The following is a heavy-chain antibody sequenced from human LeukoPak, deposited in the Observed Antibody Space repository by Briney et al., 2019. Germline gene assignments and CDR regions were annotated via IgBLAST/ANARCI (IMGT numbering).Heavy chain of an antibody. CDR3: AREAYYDSSGYQASYAFDI. CDR1: GGTFISYA. CDR2: IIPIFGTA. D-gene: IGHD3-22*01. Sequence: GASVKVSCKASGGTFISYAISWVRQAPGQGLEWMGGIIPIFGTANYAQKFQGRVTITADESTSTAYMELSSLRSEDTAVYYCAREAYYDSSGYQASYAFDIWGQGTMVTVSS. J-gene: IGHJ3*02. V-gene: IGHV1-69*01.